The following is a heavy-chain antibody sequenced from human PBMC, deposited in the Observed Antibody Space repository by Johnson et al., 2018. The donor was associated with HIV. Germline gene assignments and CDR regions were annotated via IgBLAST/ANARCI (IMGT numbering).Heavy chain of an antibody. Sequence: VQLVESGGGVVQPGRSLRLSCAASGFTFSSYGMHWVRQAPGKGLEWVAVISYDGSNKYYADSVKGRFTISRDNSKNTLYLQMNSLRAEDTAVYYCAIIAGAVSGDAFDIWGQGTMVTVSS. CDR1: GFTFSSYG. V-gene: IGHV3-30*03. D-gene: IGHD6-19*01. J-gene: IGHJ3*02. CDR3: AIIAGAVSGDAFDI. CDR2: ISYDGSNK.